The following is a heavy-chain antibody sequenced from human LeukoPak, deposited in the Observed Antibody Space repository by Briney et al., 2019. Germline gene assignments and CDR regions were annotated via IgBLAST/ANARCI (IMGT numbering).Heavy chain of an antibody. V-gene: IGHV3-23*01. CDR1: GFTFSGYS. CDR2: ILASGSPT. D-gene: IGHD2-8*01. CDR3: AKDLRPDGVDNFDH. Sequence: PGGSLRLSCTASGFTFSGYSMNWIRQAPGKGLQWVANILASGSPTYYADSVKGRFIISRDNSKNTVYLQMNSLRVEDTAIYYCAKDLRPDGVDNFDHWGQGILVTVSS. J-gene: IGHJ4*02.